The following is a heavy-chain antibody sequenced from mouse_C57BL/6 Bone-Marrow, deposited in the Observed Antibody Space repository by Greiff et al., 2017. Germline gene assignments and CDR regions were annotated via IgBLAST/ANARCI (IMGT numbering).Heavy chain of an antibody. V-gene: IGHV1-59*01. J-gene: IGHJ2*01. CDR3: ARRGDCYFDY. CDR1: GYTLTSYG. D-gene: IGHD3-3*01. CDR2: LVPLIGYT. Sequence: VQLQQPGAELVRPGTSVKLSCKASGYTLTSYGMTWVKQRPGQGLEWIGVLVPLIGYTNYNQKFKGKATLTVDTSSSTAYMQLSSLPSEDSAVYYCARRGDCYFDYWGQGTTLTVSS.